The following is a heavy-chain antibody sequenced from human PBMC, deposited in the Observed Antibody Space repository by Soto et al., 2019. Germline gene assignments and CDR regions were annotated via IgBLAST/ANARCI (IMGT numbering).Heavy chain of an antibody. CDR2: IYYSGST. V-gene: IGHV4-30-4*01. CDR3: ARGFVGDRNWVDP. J-gene: IGHJ5*02. D-gene: IGHD3-10*01. CDR1: WLSLSSYGAY. Sequence: TLSLTSTASWLSLSSYGAYWGRLLPPPGKGLEWIGYIYYSGSTYYNPSLKSRVTISVDKSKNQFSLKLSSVTAADTAVDYCARGFVGDRNWVDPWGPVTMFT.